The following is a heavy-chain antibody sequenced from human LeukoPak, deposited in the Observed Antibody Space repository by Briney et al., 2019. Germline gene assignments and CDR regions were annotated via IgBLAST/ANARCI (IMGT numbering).Heavy chain of an antibody. Sequence: GASVQFSCQASGYTFTCYYLHWVRQATGQGLEWMGWINPNSGGTNSTQKLQGRVTIYRDTPISTAYMELSRLKSDGTAVYYCARGQLEIDSSGTFDYWGQGTLVTVSP. J-gene: IGHJ4*02. CDR2: INPNSGGT. V-gene: IGHV1-2*02. D-gene: IGHD6-19*01. CDR1: GYTFTCYY. CDR3: ARGQLEIDSSGTFDY.